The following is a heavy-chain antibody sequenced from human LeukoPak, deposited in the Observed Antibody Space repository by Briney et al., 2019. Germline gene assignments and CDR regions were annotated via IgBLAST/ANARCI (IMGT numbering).Heavy chain of an antibody. CDR2: INSGSTI. CDR3: ARDYGHRDWFDP. D-gene: IGHD3-10*01. J-gene: IGHJ5*02. Sequence: GGSLRLSCVASGFTFSGNEMNWVRQAPGKGLEWVAYINSGSTIYYADSVKGRFTISRDNAKNSLYLQMNSLRAEDTAVYYCARDYGHRDWFDPWGKGTLVTVSS. CDR1: GFTFSGNE. V-gene: IGHV3-48*03.